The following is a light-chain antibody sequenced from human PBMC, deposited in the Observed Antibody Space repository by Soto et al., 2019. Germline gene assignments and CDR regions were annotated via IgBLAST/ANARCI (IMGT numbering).Light chain of an antibody. Sequence: QAVLTQPPSASGSPGQSVTISCTGTSSDVGRYNYVSWYQHHPGKDPKLIIYDVSQRPSGVPDRFSGSKSGNTASLTVSGLQAEDEADYYCNSYADSNTYVFGTGTKLTVL. CDR1: SSDVGRYNY. V-gene: IGLV2-8*01. J-gene: IGLJ1*01. CDR3: NSYADSNTYV. CDR2: DVS.